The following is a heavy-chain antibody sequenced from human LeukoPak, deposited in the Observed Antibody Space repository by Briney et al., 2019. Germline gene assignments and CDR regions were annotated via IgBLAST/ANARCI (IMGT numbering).Heavy chain of an antibody. CDR3: ARGASGYDYRCFDY. V-gene: IGHV4-39*07. D-gene: IGHD5-12*01. J-gene: IGHJ4*02. Sequence: SETLSLTCTVSGGSISSSSYYWGWIRQPPGKGLEWIGSIYYSGSTYYNPSLKSRVTISVDTSKNQFSLKLSSVTAADTAVYYCARGASGYDYRCFDYWGQGTLVTVSS. CDR2: IYYSGST. CDR1: GGSISSSSYY.